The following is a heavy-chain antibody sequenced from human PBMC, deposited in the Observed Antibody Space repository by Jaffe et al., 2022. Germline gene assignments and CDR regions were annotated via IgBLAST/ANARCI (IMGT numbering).Heavy chain of an antibody. J-gene: IGHJ5*02. D-gene: IGHD3-22*01. Sequence: QVQLQESGPGLVKPSETLSLTCAVSGYSISSGYYWGWIRQPPGKGLEWIGSIYHSGSTYYNPSLKSRVTISVDTSKNQFSLKLSSVTAADTAVYYCARDRSYDLLFDPWGQGTLVTVSS. CDR2: IYHSGST. CDR3: ARDRSYDLLFDP. CDR1: GYSISSGYY. V-gene: IGHV4-38-2*02.